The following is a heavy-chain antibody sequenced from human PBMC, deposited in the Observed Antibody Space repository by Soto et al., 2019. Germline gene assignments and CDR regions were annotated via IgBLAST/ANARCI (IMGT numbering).Heavy chain of an antibody. V-gene: IGHV1-69*06. CDR3: ARDNPRIEYYYYGMDV. J-gene: IGHJ6*02. CDR2: IIPIFGTA. CDR1: GGTFSSYV. Sequence: VASVKVSCKASGGTFSSYVISWVRQAPGQGLEWMGGIIPIFGTANYAQKFQGRVTITADKSTSTAYMELSSLRSEDTAVYYCARDNPRIEYYYYGMDVWGQGTTVTVSS.